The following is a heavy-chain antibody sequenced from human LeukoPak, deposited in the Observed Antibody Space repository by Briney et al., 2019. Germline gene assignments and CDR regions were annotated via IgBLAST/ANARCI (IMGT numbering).Heavy chain of an antibody. D-gene: IGHD1-26*01. Sequence: GGSLRLSCAASGFTFSSYSMNRVRQAPGKGLESVSYISSSSTTIYYADSVKGRFTISRDYAKNSLYLQMNSLRDEDTAVYYCARDVGATLGYFDYWGQGTLVTVSS. CDR2: ISSSSTTI. CDR3: ARDVGATLGYFDY. CDR1: GFTFSSYS. J-gene: IGHJ4*02. V-gene: IGHV3-48*02.